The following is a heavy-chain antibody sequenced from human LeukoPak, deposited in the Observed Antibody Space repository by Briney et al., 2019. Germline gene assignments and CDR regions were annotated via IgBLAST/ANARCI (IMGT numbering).Heavy chain of an antibody. CDR1: GGSFSGYY. J-gene: IGHJ4*02. D-gene: IGHD5-18*01. CDR2: INHSGSS. Sequence: KTSETLSLTCAVYGGSFSGYYWSWIRQPPGKGLEWIGEINHSGSSNYNPSLKSRVTISVDTSKNQFSQKLSSVTAADTAVYCCAGSVDTAMVTFFDYWGQGTLVTVSS. V-gene: IGHV4-34*01. CDR3: AGSVDTAMVTFFDY.